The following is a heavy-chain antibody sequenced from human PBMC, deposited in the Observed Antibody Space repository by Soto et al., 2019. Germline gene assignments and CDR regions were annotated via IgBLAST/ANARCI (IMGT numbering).Heavy chain of an antibody. CDR1: GFLFSSYG. J-gene: IGHJ4*02. Sequence: VLLEDSGGGVVQPGRSLRLSCVAYGFLFSSYGMYWVRQAPGEGPEWVAVISNDGSREYYADSVKGRFTISRDSSKNTLYLQMNSLRAEDTAVYYCAKDYYGSGTLRTFDYWGQGTLVTVSS. V-gene: IGHV3-30*18. CDR3: AKDYYGSGTLRTFDY. D-gene: IGHD3-10*01. CDR2: ISNDGSRE.